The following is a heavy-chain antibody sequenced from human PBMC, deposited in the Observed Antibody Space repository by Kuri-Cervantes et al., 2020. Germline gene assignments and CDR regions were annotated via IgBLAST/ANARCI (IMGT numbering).Heavy chain of an antibody. J-gene: IGHJ4*02. CDR3: ARGFRVRYFDWLHKPHQYYFDY. V-gene: IGHV1-46*01. CDR1: GYTFTSYY. Sequence: ASVKVSCKASGYTFTSYYMHWVRQAPGQGLEWMGIINPSGGSTSYAQKFQGRVTMTRDTSISTAYMELSSLRSEDTAVYYCARGFRVRYFDWLHKPHQYYFDYWGQGALVPSPQ. CDR2: INPSGGST. D-gene: IGHD3-9*01.